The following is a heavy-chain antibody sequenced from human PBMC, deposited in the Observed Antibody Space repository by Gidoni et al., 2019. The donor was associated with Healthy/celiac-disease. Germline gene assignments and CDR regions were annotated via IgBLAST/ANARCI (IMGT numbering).Heavy chain of an antibody. CDR3: ARGQPNYGSGSYYYYYGMDV. D-gene: IGHD3-10*01. J-gene: IGHJ6*02. CDR1: GFTFSRYG. V-gene: IGHV3-33*01. CDR2: RWYDGINK. Sequence: QVQLVESGGGVVQPGRSLRLSCAASGFTFSRYGMHWVRQAPGKGLEWVSVRWYDGINKYYADSVKGRFTISRDNSKNTLYLQMNSLRAEDTAVYYCARGQPNYGSGSYYYYYGMDVWGQGTTVTVSS.